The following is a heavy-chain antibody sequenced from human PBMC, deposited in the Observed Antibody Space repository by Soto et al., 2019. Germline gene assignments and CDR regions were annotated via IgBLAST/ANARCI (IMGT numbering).Heavy chain of an antibody. D-gene: IGHD2-2*01. J-gene: IGHJ4*02. V-gene: IGHV3-7*03. CDR3: ARDRCTSTSCFFDY. CDR2: IKQDGSDK. Sequence: LRLSCAASRFTFSSYWMGWVRQAPGKGLEWVANIKQDGSDKYYVDSVKGRFTISRDNSKNSLYLQMNSLRAEDTAVYYCARDRCTSTSCFFDYWGQGTLVTVSS. CDR1: RFTFSSYW.